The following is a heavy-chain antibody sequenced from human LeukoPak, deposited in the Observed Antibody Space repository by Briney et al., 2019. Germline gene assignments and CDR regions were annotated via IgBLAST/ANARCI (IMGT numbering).Heavy chain of an antibody. V-gene: IGHV3-53*01. CDR1: GLAVSTNH. Sequence: GGSLRLSCAASGLAVSTNHMSWVRQAPGKGLEWVSVTYSGGSTYYADSVEGRFTISRATSKNTQYLQMNNLRVEDTAVYYCARDLKYYGLDVWGQGTTVTVSS. CDR2: TYSGGST. J-gene: IGHJ6*02. CDR3: ARDLKYYGLDV.